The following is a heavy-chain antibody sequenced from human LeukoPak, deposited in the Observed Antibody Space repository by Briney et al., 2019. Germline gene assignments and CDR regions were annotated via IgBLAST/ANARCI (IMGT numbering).Heavy chain of an antibody. CDR2: IYCSGST. J-gene: IGHJ6*03. CDR3: ARQNDYVWGSYRKKGYYYYMDV. Sequence: SETLSLTCTVSGGSISSSSYYWGWIRQPPGKGLEWIGSIYCSGSTYYNPSLKSRVTISVDTSKNQFSLKLSSVTAADTAVYYRARQNDYVWGSYRKKGYYYYMDVWGKGTTVTVSS. V-gene: IGHV4-39*01. CDR1: GGSISSSSYY. D-gene: IGHD3-16*02.